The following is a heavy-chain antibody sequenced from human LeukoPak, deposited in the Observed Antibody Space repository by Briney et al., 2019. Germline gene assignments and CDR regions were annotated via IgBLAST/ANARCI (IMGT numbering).Heavy chain of an antibody. CDR1: GFTFDDYA. CDR3: ARDGMDYGDYGDPDPDAFDI. V-gene: IGHV3-9*01. D-gene: IGHD4-17*01. CDR2: ISWNSGSI. Sequence: PGGSLRLSCAASGFTFDDYAMHWVRQAPGKGLEWVSGISWNSGSIGYADSVKGRFTISRDNAKNSLYLQMNSLRAEDTAVYYCARDGMDYGDYGDPDPDAFDIWGQGTMVTVSS. J-gene: IGHJ3*02.